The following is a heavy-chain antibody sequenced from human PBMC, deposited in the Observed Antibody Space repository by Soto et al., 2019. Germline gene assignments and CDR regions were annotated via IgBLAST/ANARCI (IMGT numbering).Heavy chain of an antibody. V-gene: IGHV3-53*01. D-gene: IGHD3-22*01. CDR3: AREGVYYYDSSGYYYVLDY. J-gene: IGHJ4*02. CDR1: GFTVSSNY. CDR2: IYSGGST. Sequence: GGSLRLSCAASGFTVSSNYMSWVRQAPGKGLEWVSVIYSGGSTYYADSVKGRFTISRDNSKNTLYLQMNSLRAEDTAVYYCAREGVYYYDSSGYYYVLDYWGQGTLVTVSS.